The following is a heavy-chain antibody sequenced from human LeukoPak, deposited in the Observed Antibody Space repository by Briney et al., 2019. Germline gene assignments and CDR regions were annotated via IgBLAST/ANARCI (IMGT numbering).Heavy chain of an antibody. D-gene: IGHD2-15*01. CDR1: GFTFSSYA. CDR3: AKALGGGNYYDY. CDR2: ISGSGGST. V-gene: IGHV3-23*01. J-gene: IGHJ4*02. Sequence: GGSLRLSCAASGFTFSSYAMSWVRQAPGKGLGWVSAISGSGGSTYYADSVKGRFTISRDNSKNTLYLQMNSLRAEDTAVYYCAKALGGGNYYDYWGQGTLVTVSS.